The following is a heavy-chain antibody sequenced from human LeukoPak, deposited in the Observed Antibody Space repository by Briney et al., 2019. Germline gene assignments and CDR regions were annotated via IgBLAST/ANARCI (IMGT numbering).Heavy chain of an antibody. CDR1: GYTFTGYY. J-gene: IGHJ4*02. D-gene: IGHD3-10*01. CDR3: VTYYYGSGSYYGGDYFDY. Sequence: ASVKVSCRASGYTFTGYYLYWVRQAPGQGLEWMVRINPNSRDSNYAQKFQGRVTMTRDTSISTAYMELRRLRSDDTAVYYCVTYYYGSGSYYGGDYFDYWGQGTLVTVSS. V-gene: IGHV1-2*06. CDR2: INPNSRDS.